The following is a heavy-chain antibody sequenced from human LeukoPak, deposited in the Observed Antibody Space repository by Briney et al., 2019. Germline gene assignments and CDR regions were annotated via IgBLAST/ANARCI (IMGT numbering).Heavy chain of an antibody. CDR1: GGSISSYY. Sequence: SETLSLTCTVSGGSISSYYWSWIRQPPGKGLEWIGYIYYSGSTNYNPSLKSRVTMSVDTSKNQFSLKLSSVTAADTAVYYCARDYMADCSGGSCYSVANWFDPWGQGTLVTVSS. D-gene: IGHD2-15*01. CDR3: ARDYMADCSGGSCYSVANWFDP. V-gene: IGHV4-59*12. J-gene: IGHJ5*02. CDR2: IYYSGST.